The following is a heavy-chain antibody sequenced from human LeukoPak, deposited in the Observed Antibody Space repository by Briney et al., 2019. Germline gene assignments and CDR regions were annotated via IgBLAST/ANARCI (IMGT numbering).Heavy chain of an antibody. D-gene: IGHD3-10*01. J-gene: IGHJ6*03. V-gene: IGHV4-34*01. CDR1: GGSFSGYY. Sequence: SETLTLTCAVYGGSFSGYYWSWIRQPPGKGLEWIGEINGSGWINYNPSLKSRVTISLDTSKNQFSLRLRSVTAADTAVYYCARGLREFGYYYYYMDVWDIGTTVTVSS. CDR3: ARGLREFGYYYYYMDV. CDR2: INGSGWI.